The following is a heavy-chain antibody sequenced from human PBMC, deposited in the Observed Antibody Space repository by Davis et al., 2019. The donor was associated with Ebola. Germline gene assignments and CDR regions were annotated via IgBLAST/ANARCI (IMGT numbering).Heavy chain of an antibody. CDR3: ARDRGREDYYYYYGMDV. J-gene: IGHJ6*02. Sequence: AASVKVSCKVSGYTLTELSMHWVRQAPGKGLEWMGGFDPEDGETIYAQKLQGRVTMTTDTSTSTAYMELRSLRSDDTAVYYCARDRGREDYYYYYGMDVWGQGTTVTVSS. CDR2: FDPEDGET. D-gene: IGHD3-10*01. V-gene: IGHV1-24*01. CDR1: GYTLTELS.